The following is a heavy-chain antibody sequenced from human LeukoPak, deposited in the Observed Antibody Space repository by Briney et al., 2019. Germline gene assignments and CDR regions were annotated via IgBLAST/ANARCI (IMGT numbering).Heavy chain of an antibody. CDR3: ARAIGKVAGTDYYYYMDV. CDR2: IYTSGST. V-gene: IGHV4-4*07. Sequence: PSETLSLTCTVSGPSISSYYCSWIRQPAGKGLEWIGRIYTSGSTNYNPSLTTRVTMSVDTSKNQFSLKLSSVTAADTAVYYCARAIGKVAGTDYYYYMDVWGKGTTVTVSS. J-gene: IGHJ6*03. CDR1: GPSISSYY. D-gene: IGHD6-19*01.